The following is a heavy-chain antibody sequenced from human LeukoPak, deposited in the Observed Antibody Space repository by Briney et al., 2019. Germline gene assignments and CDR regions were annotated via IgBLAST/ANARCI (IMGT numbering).Heavy chain of an antibody. V-gene: IGHV3-66*01. Sequence: GGSLRLSCAASGFTDSSSYMSWVRQAPGKGLEWVSIISSAGTTYYADSVKGRFTIYRDNSKNTVYLQVNSLRDEDTAVYYCARDLEAANTYYFDYWGQGTMVTVSS. CDR2: ISSAGTT. CDR1: GFTDSSSY. J-gene: IGHJ4*02. CDR3: ARDLEAANTYYFDY. D-gene: IGHD6-13*01.